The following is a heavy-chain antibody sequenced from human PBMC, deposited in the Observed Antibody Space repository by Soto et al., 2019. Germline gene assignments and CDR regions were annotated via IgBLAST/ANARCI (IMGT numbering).Heavy chain of an antibody. CDR1: GFTFSSYS. D-gene: IGHD5-18*01. Sequence: EVQLVESGGGLVKPGGSLRLSCAASGFTFSSYSMNWVRQAPGKGLEWVSSISSSSSYIYYADSVKGRFTISRDNAKNSLYLQMNGLRAEDTAGYYCARDQPGYSYGYGLGYWGQGTLVTVSS. V-gene: IGHV3-21*01. CDR2: ISSSSSYI. CDR3: ARDQPGYSYGYGLGY. J-gene: IGHJ4*02.